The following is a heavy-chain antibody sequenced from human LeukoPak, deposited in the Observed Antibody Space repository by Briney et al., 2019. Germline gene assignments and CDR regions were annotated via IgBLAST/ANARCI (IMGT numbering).Heavy chain of an antibody. J-gene: IGHJ4*02. CDR3: VRAVEYYYDSSGYAVDY. CDR1: GFTFARYS. V-gene: IGHV3-21*01. Sequence: NPGGSLRLSCAASGFTFARYSMNWVPQAPGKGLEWVSSISSSSNNIYYADSVTGRFTISRDNAKNSLYLQMNSLRAEDTAVYYCVRAVEYYYDSSGYAVDYWGQGTLVTVSS. CDR2: ISSSSNNI. D-gene: IGHD3-22*01.